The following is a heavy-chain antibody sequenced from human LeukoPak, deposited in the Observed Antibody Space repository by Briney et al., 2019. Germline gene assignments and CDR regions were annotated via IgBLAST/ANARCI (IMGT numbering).Heavy chain of an antibody. J-gene: IGHJ4*02. CDR2: ITPIFGTA. Sequence: SVKVSCKASGGTFSSYAISWVRQAPGQGLEWMGGITPIFGTANYAQKFQGRVTITADESTSTAYMELSSLRSEDTAVYYCARYCSGGSCPFDYWGQGTLVTVSS. CDR3: ARYCSGGSCPFDY. D-gene: IGHD2-15*01. CDR1: GGTFSSYA. V-gene: IGHV1-69*01.